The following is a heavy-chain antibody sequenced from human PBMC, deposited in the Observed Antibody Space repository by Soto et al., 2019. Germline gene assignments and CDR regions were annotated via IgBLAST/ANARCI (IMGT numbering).Heavy chain of an antibody. J-gene: IGHJ6*02. CDR1: GYTFTSYG. CDR2: ISAYNGNT. V-gene: IGHV1-18*01. Sequence: GASVKVSCKASGYTFTSYGISWVRQAPGQGREWMGWISAYNGNTNYAQKLQGRVTMTTDTSTSTAYMELRSLRSDDTAVYYCARETQAHCSSTSCYFYYGMDVWGQGTTVTVSS. D-gene: IGHD2-2*01. CDR3: ARETQAHCSSTSCYFYYGMDV.